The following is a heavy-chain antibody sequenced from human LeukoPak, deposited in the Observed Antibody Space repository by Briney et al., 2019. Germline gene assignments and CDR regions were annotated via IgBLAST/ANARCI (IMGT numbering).Heavy chain of an antibody. CDR2: IRYDGSNK. CDR1: GFTFSSYG. V-gene: IGHV3-30*02. J-gene: IGHJ4*02. D-gene: IGHD5-24*01. Sequence: SGGSLRLSCAASGFTFSSYGMHWVRQAPGKGLEWVAFIRYDGSNKYYADSVKGRFTISRDNSKNTLYLQMNSLRAEDTAVYYCAKDQRWLGEEGADYWGQGTLVTVSS. CDR3: AKDQRWLGEEGADY.